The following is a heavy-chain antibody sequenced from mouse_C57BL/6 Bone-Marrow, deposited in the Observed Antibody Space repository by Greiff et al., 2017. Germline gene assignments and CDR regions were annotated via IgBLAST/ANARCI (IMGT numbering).Heavy chain of an antibody. CDR1: GFNIKDYY. Sequence: VQLQQSGAELVRPGASVKLSCTASGFNIKDYYMHWVKQRPEQGLEWIGRIDPEDGDTEYAPTFQGQATLTADTSSNTADRQLCSLTAEDTAVYYCTTGYDGGAWFADWGKGTLVTVSA. CDR2: IDPEDGDT. CDR3: TTGYDGGAWFAD. V-gene: IGHV14-1*01. J-gene: IGHJ3*01. D-gene: IGHD2-2*01.